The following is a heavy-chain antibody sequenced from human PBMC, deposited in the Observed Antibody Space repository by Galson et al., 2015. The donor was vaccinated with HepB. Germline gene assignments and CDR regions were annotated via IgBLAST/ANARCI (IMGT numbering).Heavy chain of an antibody. V-gene: IGHV1-18*04. J-gene: IGHJ5*02. Sequence: SVKVSCKASGYTFTSYGISWVRQAPGQGLEWMGWISAYNGNTNYAQKLQGRVTMTTDTSTSTAYMELRSLRSDDTAVYYCARDSLITMVRGATGGWFDPWGQGTLVTVSS. D-gene: IGHD3-10*01. CDR3: ARDSLITMVRGATGGWFDP. CDR2: ISAYNGNT. CDR1: GYTFTSYG.